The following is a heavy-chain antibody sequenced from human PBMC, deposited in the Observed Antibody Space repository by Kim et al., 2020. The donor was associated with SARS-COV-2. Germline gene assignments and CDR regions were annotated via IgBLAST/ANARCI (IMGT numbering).Heavy chain of an antibody. V-gene: IGHV3-23*01. CDR1: GFTFSSYA. CDR2: ISGSGGST. J-gene: IGHJ4*02. CDR3: AIVSSSWYKNFDY. Sequence: GGSLRLSCAASGFTFSSYAMSWVRQAPGKGLEWVSAISGSGGSTYYADSVKGRFTISRDNSKNTLYLQMNSLRAEDTAVYYCAIVSSSWYKNFDYWGQGTLVTVSS. D-gene: IGHD6-13*01.